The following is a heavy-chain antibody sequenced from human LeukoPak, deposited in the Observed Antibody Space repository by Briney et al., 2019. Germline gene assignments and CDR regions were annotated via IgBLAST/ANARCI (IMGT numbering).Heavy chain of an antibody. CDR1: GGSISSHY. Sequence: SETLSLTCTVSGGSISSHYWSWIRQPPGKGLEWIGYIYYSGSTNYNPSLKSRVAISVDTSKNQFSLKLSSVTAADTAVYYCARRGYYDSSGYYYEDYWGQGTLVTVSS. CDR3: ARRGYYDSSGYYYEDY. CDR2: IYYSGST. J-gene: IGHJ4*02. D-gene: IGHD3-22*01. V-gene: IGHV4-59*08.